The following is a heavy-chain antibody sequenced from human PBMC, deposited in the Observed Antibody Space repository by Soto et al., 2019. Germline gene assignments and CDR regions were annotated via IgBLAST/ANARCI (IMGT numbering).Heavy chain of an antibody. CDR3: AKGRRYYGSGSYSLFDY. V-gene: IGHV3-23*01. J-gene: IGHJ4*02. CDR2: ISGSGGST. Sequence: EVQLLESGGGLVQPGGSLRLSCAASGFTFSSYAMSWVRQAPGKGLEWVSAISGSGGSTYYADSVKGRFTISRDNSKNPLYLQMNSLRAEDTAVYYCAKGRRYYGSGSYSLFDYWGQGTLVTVSS. D-gene: IGHD3-10*01. CDR1: GFTFSSYA.